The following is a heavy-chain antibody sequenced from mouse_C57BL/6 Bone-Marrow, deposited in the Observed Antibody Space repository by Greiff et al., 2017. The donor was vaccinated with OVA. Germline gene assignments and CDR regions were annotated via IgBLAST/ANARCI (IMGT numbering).Heavy chain of an antibody. CDR3: ASWLLRPYYFDY. CDR2: IDPSDSYT. D-gene: IGHD2-3*01. Sequence: VQLQQSGAELVKPGASVKLSCKASGYTFTSYWMQWVKQRPGQGLEWIGEIDPSDSYTNYNQKFKGKATLTVDTSSSTAYMQLSSLTSEDSAVYYCASWLLRPYYFDYWGQGTTLTVSS. CDR1: GYTFTSYW. J-gene: IGHJ2*01. V-gene: IGHV1-50*01.